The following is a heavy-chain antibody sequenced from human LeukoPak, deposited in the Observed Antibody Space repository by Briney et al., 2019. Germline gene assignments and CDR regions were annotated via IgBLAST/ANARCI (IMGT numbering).Heavy chain of an antibody. CDR1: GYSFNTFG. CDR2: ISGYIGNT. J-gene: IGHJ4*02. V-gene: IGHV1-18*01. Sequence: ASVKVSCKASGYSFNTFGITWVRQAPGQGLEWTGWISGYIGNTNYAEKFQGRVTMTRDTLTNTAYMELKSLRSDDTAVYYCARGGIITTTNSNDYWGQGTLVTVSS. CDR3: ARGGIITTTNSNDY. D-gene: IGHD3-22*01.